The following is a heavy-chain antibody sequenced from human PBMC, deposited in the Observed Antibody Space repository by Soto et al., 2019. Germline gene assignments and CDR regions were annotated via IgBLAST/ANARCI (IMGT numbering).Heavy chain of an antibody. J-gene: IGHJ5*02. CDR3: VRGVRSWFDP. CDR1: GGSISSGGYY. V-gene: IGHV4-31*03. Sequence: PSETLSLTCTVSGGSISSGGYYWSWIRQHPGKGLEWIGYIYYSGSTYYNPSLKSRVTISVDTSKNQFSLKLSSVTAADTAVYYCVRGVRSWFDPWGQGTLVTVSS. CDR2: IYYSGST. D-gene: IGHD3-10*01.